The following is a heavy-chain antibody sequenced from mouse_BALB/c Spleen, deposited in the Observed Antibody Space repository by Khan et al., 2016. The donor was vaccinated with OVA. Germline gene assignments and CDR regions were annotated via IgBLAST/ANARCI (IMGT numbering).Heavy chain of an antibody. CDR3: ARQPYYHYNIMDY. CDR2: IWSDGST. Sequence: VQVVESGPGLVAPSQSLSITCTISGFSLTNYGVHWVRQPPGKGLEWLVVIWSDGSTTYNSALKSRLTISKDNSKSQVFLKMNSLQTDDTAVYFCARQPYYHYNIMDYWGQGTSVTGSS. CDR1: GFSLTNYG. J-gene: IGHJ4*01. D-gene: IGHD2-10*01. V-gene: IGHV2-6-1*01.